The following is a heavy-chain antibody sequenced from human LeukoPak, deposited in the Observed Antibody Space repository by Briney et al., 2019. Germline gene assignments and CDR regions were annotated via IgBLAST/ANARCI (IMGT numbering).Heavy chain of an antibody. V-gene: IGHV4-30-2*01. D-gene: IGHD3-22*01. CDR3: ARVQYDSSGYYPDAFDI. CDR2: IYHSGST. Sequence: PSQTLSLTCTVSGVSISSGGYYWSWIRQPPGKGLEWIGYIYHSGSTYYNPSLKSRVTISVDRSQNQFSLKLSSVTAADTGVYYCARVQYDSSGYYPDAFDIWGQGTMVTVSS. CDR1: GVSISSGGYY. J-gene: IGHJ3*02.